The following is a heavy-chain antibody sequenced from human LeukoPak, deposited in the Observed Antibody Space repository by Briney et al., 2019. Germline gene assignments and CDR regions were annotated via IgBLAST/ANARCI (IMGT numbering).Heavy chain of an antibody. Sequence: ASVKVSCKASGYTFTGYYMHWVRQAPGQGLEWMGWISAYNGNTNYAQKLQGRVTMTTDTSTSTAYMELRSLRSDDTAVYYCAITSRIAAAGGYYWGQGTLVTVSS. CDR3: AITSRIAAAGGYY. D-gene: IGHD6-13*01. J-gene: IGHJ4*02. CDR1: GYTFTGYY. CDR2: ISAYNGNT. V-gene: IGHV1-18*04.